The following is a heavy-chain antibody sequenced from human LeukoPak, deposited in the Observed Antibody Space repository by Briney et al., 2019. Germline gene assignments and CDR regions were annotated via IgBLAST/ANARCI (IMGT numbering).Heavy chain of an antibody. V-gene: IGHV4-4*07. CDR1: GGSISSYY. CDR2: IYTSGST. Sequence: SETLSLTCTVSGGSISSYYWSWIRQPAGKGLEWIGRIYTSGSTNYNPSLKSRLSMSVDTSKNQFSLKLSSVTAADTAVYYCARDRPDYGDSNFDYWGQGTLVTVSS. J-gene: IGHJ4*02. D-gene: IGHD4-17*01. CDR3: ARDRPDYGDSNFDY.